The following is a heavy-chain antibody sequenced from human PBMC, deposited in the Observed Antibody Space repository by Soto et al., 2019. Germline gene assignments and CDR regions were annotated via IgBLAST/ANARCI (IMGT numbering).Heavy chain of an antibody. CDR2: IIPILGIA. J-gene: IGHJ5*02. V-gene: IGHV1-69*04. CDR3: AREKVAATRAKLGFDP. CDR1: GGTFSSYT. D-gene: IGHD2-15*01. Sequence: SVKVSCKASGGTFSSYTISWVRQAPGQGLEWMGRIIPILGIANYAQKFQGRVTITRDTSASTAYMELSSLRSEDTAVYYCAREKVAATRAKLGFDPWGQGTLVTVSS.